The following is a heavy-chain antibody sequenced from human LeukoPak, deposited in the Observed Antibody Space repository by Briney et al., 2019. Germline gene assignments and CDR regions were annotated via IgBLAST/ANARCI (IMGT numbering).Heavy chain of an antibody. CDR1: GFTFSSDS. Sequence: PGGSLRLSCAASGFTFSSDSMSWVRQAPGTGLEWVSAISGSGGTTYYADSVKGRFTISRDNSKNTLYLQMNSLRAEDTALSYCAKRALYSSGPKYFDYWGQGTLVTVSS. CDR2: ISGSGGTT. D-gene: IGHD6-19*01. CDR3: AKRALYSSGPKYFDY. V-gene: IGHV3-23*01. J-gene: IGHJ4*02.